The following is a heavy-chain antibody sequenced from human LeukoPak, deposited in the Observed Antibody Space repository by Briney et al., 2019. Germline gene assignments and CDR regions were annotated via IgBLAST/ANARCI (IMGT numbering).Heavy chain of an antibody. Sequence: GGSLILSCAASGFTFSSYAMTWVRQAPGKGLEWVSAISPSGDNTYHADSMKGRFTISRDNSKNTLYLQMNSLRAEDTALYFCARSGGMDVWGQGTTVTVSS. J-gene: IGHJ6*02. CDR3: ARSGGMDV. CDR2: ISPSGDNT. CDR1: GFTFSSYA. D-gene: IGHD3-10*01. V-gene: IGHV3-23*01.